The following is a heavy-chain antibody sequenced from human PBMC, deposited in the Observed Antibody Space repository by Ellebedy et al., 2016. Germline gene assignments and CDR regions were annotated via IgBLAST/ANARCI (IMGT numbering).Heavy chain of an antibody. J-gene: IGHJ4*02. V-gene: IGHV4-34*01. CDR2: INHSGST. Sequence: SETLSLTCAVSGGSFSVYYWNWIRQPPGKGLEWIGEINHSGSTNYNPSLKSRVTISADASKKHFSLKLTSVTAADTAVYYCAGGNGTPYIGVWLVKEGMGYWGQGTLVTVSS. CDR1: GGSFSVYY. CDR3: AGGNGTPYIGVWLVKEGMGY. D-gene: IGHD6-19*01.